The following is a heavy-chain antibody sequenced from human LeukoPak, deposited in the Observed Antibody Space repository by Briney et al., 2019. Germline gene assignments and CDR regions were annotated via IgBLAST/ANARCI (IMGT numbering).Heavy chain of an antibody. CDR3: ARAGPLYTGAYLAY. Sequence: ASVKVSCKASGYTFTGYYLHWVRQAPGQGLEWMGWINPKSGGTNYAQKFQGRITLTLDTSLTTAYMELSSLRSDDTAVYYCARAGPLYTGAYLAYWGQGTLVTVSS. CDR1: GYTFTGYY. CDR2: INPKSGGT. V-gene: IGHV1-2*02. D-gene: IGHD1-26*01. J-gene: IGHJ4*02.